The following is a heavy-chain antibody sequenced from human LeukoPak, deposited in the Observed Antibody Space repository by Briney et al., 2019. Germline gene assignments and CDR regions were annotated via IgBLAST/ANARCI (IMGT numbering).Heavy chain of an antibody. CDR2: LNLDGSDK. CDR1: GFTFSESW. Sequence: GGSLRLSCVVSGFTFSESWMSWVRQAPGKGLGWVASLNLDGSDKYYVDSVKGRFTISRDNSKNTLHLQMNSLRAEDTAVYYCARGVVPAATLGYFDYWGQGTLVTVSS. J-gene: IGHJ4*02. D-gene: IGHD2-2*01. CDR3: ARGVVPAATLGYFDY. V-gene: IGHV3-7*01.